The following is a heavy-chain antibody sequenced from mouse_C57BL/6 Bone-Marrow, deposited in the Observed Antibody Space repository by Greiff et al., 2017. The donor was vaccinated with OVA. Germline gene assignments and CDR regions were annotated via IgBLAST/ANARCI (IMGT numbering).Heavy chain of an antibody. Sequence: EVQVVESGTVLARPGASVKMSCKTSGYTFTSYWMHWVKQRPGQGLEWIGAIYPGNSDTSYNQKFKGKAKLTAVTSASTAYMELSSLTNEDSAVYYCTRSANYYGYYFDYWGQGTTLTVSS. V-gene: IGHV1-5*01. D-gene: IGHD1-1*01. CDR2: IYPGNSDT. CDR3: TRSANYYGYYFDY. CDR1: GYTFTSYW. J-gene: IGHJ2*01.